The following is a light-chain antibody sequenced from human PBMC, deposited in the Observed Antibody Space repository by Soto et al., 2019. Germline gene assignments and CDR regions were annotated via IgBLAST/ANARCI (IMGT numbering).Light chain of an antibody. J-gene: IGKJ5*01. V-gene: IGKV3-20*01. Sequence: EKVLTHSPGTLSLSPGERATLSCRASQVTSRYLSWYQQRPGQAPRLLIYGASSRATGIPDRFSGSGSGTDFTLTISRLEPEDFAVYYCQQYSTSPISFGQGTRLEIK. CDR3: QQYSTSPIS. CDR2: GAS. CDR1: QVTSRY.